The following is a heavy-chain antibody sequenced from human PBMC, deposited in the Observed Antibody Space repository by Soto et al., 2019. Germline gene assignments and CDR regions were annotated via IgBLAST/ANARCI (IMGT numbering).Heavy chain of an antibody. D-gene: IGHD2-2*01. CDR3: ARAYGSSTSCKGYYYYYMDV. V-gene: IGHV3-21*01. J-gene: IGHJ6*03. Sequence: EVQLVESGGGLVKPGGSLSLSCAASGFTFSSYSMNWVRQAPGKGLEWVSSISSSSSYIYYADSVKGRFTISRDNAKNSLYLQMNSLRAEDTAVYYCARAYGSSTSCKGYYYYYMDVWGKGTTVTVSS. CDR1: GFTFSSYS. CDR2: ISSSSSYI.